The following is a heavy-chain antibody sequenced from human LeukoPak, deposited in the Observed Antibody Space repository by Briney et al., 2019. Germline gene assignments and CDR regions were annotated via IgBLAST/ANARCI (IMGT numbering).Heavy chain of an antibody. CDR2: IYTSGST. CDR1: GGSISSYY. D-gene: IGHD3-22*01. CDR3: ARDFTSYYDSSGSNDAFDI. V-gene: IGHV4-4*07. Sequence: KTSETLSLTCTVSGGSISSYYWSWIRQPAGQGLEWIGRIYTSGSTNYNPSLKSRVTMSVDTSKNQFSLKLSSVTAAATAVYYCARDFTSYYDSSGSNDAFDIWGQGQWSPSLQ. J-gene: IGHJ3*02.